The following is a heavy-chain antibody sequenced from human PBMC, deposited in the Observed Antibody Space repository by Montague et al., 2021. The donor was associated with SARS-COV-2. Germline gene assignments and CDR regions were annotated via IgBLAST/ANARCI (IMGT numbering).Heavy chain of an antibody. CDR2: ICHGRST. J-gene: IGHJ6*02. Sequence: SETLSLTCTVSGYSITHAYYWGWIRHPPGKGLEWIGNICHGRSTYYNPPLKSRVTISGDTSNNQFSLQLTSVTAADTAVYYCARTSQYCTPTNCYLPNAMDVWGQGTTVTVSS. D-gene: IGHD2-8*01. V-gene: IGHV4-38-2*02. CDR3: ARTSQYCTPTNCYLPNAMDV. CDR1: GYSITHAYY.